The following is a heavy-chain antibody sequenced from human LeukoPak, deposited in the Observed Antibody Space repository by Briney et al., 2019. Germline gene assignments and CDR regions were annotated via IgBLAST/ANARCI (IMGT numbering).Heavy chain of an antibody. CDR2: INPNSGGT. J-gene: IGHJ4*02. CDR1: GYTFTDYY. D-gene: IGHD3-9*01. Sequence: ASVKVSCKTSGYTFTDYYMHWVRQAPGQGLEWMGWINPNSGGTNYAQKFQGRVTMTRDTSINTAYMELSMLGSDGTAVYYCARSLPPTGYNRLDYWGQGTLVTVSS. CDR3: ARSLPPTGYNRLDY. V-gene: IGHV1-2*02.